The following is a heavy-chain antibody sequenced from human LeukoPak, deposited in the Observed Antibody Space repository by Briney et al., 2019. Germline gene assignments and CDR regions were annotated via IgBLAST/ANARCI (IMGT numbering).Heavy chain of an antibody. CDR1: GYSISSGYY. D-gene: IGHD3-10*01. CDR2: IYHSGST. V-gene: IGHV4-38-2*02. J-gene: IGHJ3*02. CDR3: ARDFFGDLGAFDI. Sequence: PSETLSLTCTVSGYSISSGYYWGWIRQPPGKGLEWIGSIYHSGSTYYNPSLKSRVTISVDTSKNQFSLKLSSVTAADTAVYYCARDFFGDLGAFDIWGQGTMVTVSS.